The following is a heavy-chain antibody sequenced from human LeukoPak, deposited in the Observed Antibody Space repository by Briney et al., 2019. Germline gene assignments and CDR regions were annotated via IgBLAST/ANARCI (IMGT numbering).Heavy chain of an antibody. CDR1: GGTFSSHA. V-gene: IGHV1-46*01. CDR3: ASVYKHGMDV. CDR2: LNPSGGSS. Sequence: AASVKVSCKASGGTFSSHAISWVRQAPGQGLEWMAILNPSGGSSNYAQKFQGRATLTRATSTGTVYMELSSLRSEDTAVYYCASVYKHGMDVWGQGTTVIVSS. D-gene: IGHD5-24*01. J-gene: IGHJ6*02.